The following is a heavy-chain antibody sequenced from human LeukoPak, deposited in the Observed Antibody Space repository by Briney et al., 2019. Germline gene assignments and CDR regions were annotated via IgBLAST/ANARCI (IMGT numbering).Heavy chain of an antibody. V-gene: IGHV1-18*01. J-gene: IGHJ4*02. Sequence: ASVKVSCKASGYTFTSYGNSWVRQAPGQGLEWMRWISAYNGNTNYAQKLQGRVTMTTDTSTSTAYMELRSLRSDDTAVYYCARDVADYYGSGRFDYWGQGTLVTVSS. CDR3: ARDVADYYGSGRFDY. D-gene: IGHD3-10*01. CDR1: GYTFTSYG. CDR2: ISAYNGNT.